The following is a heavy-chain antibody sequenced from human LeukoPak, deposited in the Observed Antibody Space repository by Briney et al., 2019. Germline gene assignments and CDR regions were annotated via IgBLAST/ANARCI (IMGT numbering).Heavy chain of an antibody. CDR1: GGSISTYY. D-gene: IGHD6-19*01. V-gene: IGHV4-59*08. J-gene: IGHJ5*02. CDR2: IHYSGST. CDR3: ARHSSGWSNWFDP. Sequence: PSETLSLTCSVSGGSISTYYWSWIRQPPGKGLEWLGYIHYSGSTTYNASLESRVTISVDTAKNQFSLKLSSVTAADTAVYYCARHSSGWSNWFDPWGQGTLVTVSS.